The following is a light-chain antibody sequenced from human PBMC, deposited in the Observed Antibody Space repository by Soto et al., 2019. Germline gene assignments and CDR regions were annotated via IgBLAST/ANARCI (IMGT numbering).Light chain of an antibody. Sequence: EIVLTQSPGTLSLSPGERATLSCRASQSVSSSYFAWYQQKPGQAPRLLIYGASSRATGIPDRFSGSGSGTGFTLTISRLEPEDFAVYYCQQYGSSPYTFGQGTKLEIK. V-gene: IGKV3-20*01. CDR3: QQYGSSPYT. CDR2: GAS. J-gene: IGKJ2*01. CDR1: QSVSSSY.